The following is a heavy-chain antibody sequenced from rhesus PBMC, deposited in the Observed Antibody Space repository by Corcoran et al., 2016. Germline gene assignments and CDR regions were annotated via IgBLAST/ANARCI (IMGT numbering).Heavy chain of an antibody. Sequence: QVQLQESGPGLVKPSETLSLTCAVSGDSINSGHGGGWSRQPPGKGLGWIGYIGGSIGNTNYAPSLKSRVTISKDTSKNQFSLKLTSMTAADTAVYYCARDLHYFDYWGQGVLVTVSS. J-gene: IGHJ4*01. D-gene: IGHD2-15*01. CDR1: GDSINSGHG. V-gene: IGHV4-127*01. CDR2: IGGSIGNT. CDR3: ARDLHYFDY.